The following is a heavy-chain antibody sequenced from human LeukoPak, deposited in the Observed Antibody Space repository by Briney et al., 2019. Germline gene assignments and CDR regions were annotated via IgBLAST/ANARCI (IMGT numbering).Heavy chain of an antibody. CDR3: AKDGQLALPFDY. CDR2: IRYDGSNK. CDR1: EFIFSNYG. V-gene: IGHV3-30*02. J-gene: IGHJ4*02. Sequence: GGSLRLSCAASEFIFSNYGMCWVRRAPGKGLEWVAFIRYDGSNKYYADSVKGRFTISRDNSKNTLYLQMNSLRAEDTAVYYCAKDGQLALPFDYWGQGTLVTVSS. D-gene: IGHD6-6*01.